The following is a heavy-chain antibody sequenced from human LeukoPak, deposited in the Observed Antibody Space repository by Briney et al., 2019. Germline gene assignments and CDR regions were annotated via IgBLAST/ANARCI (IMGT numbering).Heavy chain of an antibody. V-gene: IGHV3-23*01. CDR1: GLTFRSYA. Sequence: GGSLRLSCAASGLTFRSYAMSWVRQAPGKGLDWVSSITGSGDTTNYADSVKGRFTISRDNSKNTLYLQMNSLRAEDTAVYYCARSRSLGGSYFVDFEYWGQGTLVTVSS. CDR2: ITGSGDTT. CDR3: ARSRSLGGSYFVDFEY. J-gene: IGHJ4*02. D-gene: IGHD1-26*01.